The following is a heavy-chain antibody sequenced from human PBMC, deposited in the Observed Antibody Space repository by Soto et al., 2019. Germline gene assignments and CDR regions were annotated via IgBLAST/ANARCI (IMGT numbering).Heavy chain of an antibody. CDR1: GLTFTTYA. CDR2: ISSDGSDK. J-gene: IGHJ4*02. CDR3: VRVGPSRIEVYDSSGYFDY. V-gene: IGHV3-30-3*01. D-gene: IGHD3-22*01. Sequence: QVQLLESGGGVVQPGGSLRLSCAASGLTFTTYALRWVRQAPGKVLEWVALISSDGSDKYYADSVKGRFTVSRDFYKDTLSLQMNSLRPEDTAMYYCVRVGPSRIEVYDSSGYFDYWGQGTLVTVSS.